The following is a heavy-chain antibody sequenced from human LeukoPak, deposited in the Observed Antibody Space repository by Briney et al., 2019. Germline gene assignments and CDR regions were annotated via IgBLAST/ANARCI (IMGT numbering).Heavy chain of an antibody. Sequence: GESLRLSCAASGFTFSSYGMHWVRQAPGKGLEWVAFIRYDGSNKYYADSVKGRFTISRDNSKNTLYLQMNSLRAEDTAVYYCAKGGRITMVRGETSHWYFDLWGRGTLVTVSS. V-gene: IGHV3-30*02. CDR2: IRYDGSNK. D-gene: IGHD3-10*01. J-gene: IGHJ2*01. CDR1: GFTFSSYG. CDR3: AKGGRITMVRGETSHWYFDL.